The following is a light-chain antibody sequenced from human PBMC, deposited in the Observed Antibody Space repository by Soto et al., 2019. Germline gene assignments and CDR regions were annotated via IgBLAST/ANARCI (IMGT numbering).Light chain of an antibody. CDR3: QQYGSSPQT. J-gene: IGKJ1*01. CDR2: GAS. V-gene: IGKV3-15*01. Sequence: EIVMTQSPSTLSVSPGGRATLSCRASQSISSDLVWYQQKPGQAPRLLIYGASTRATGVPARFSGSGSGTEFTLTISRLEPEDFAVYYCQQYGSSPQTFGQGTKVDNQ. CDR1: QSISSD.